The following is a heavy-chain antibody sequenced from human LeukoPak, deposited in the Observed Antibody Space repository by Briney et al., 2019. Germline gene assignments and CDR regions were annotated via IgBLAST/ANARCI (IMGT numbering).Heavy chain of an antibody. D-gene: IGHD5-12*01. CDR1: GFTFSNYA. J-gene: IGHJ4*02. Sequence: GGSLRLSCAASGFTFSNYAVSWVRQAPGKGLEWVSAITGSGVRTFYADSVKGRFTISRDNSRNTLYLQMNSLRPKDTAVYYCARGYQWLRFGPMLDYWGQGTLVTVSS. V-gene: IGHV3-23*01. CDR2: ITGSGVRT. CDR3: ARGYQWLRFGPMLDY.